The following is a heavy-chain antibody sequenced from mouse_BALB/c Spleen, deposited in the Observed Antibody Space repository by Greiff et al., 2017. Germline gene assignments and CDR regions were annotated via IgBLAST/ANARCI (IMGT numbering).Heavy chain of an antibody. CDR2: IWAGGST. Sequence: VKLMESGPGLVAPSQSLSITCTVSGFSLTSYGVHWVRQPPGKGLEWLGVIWAGGSTNYNSALMSRLSISKDNSKSQVFLKMNSLQTEDTAMYYCARAYYRYDGYAMDYWGQGTSVTVSS. CDR3: ARAYYRYDGYAMDY. CDR1: GFSLTSYG. V-gene: IGHV2-9*02. J-gene: IGHJ4*01. D-gene: IGHD2-14*01.